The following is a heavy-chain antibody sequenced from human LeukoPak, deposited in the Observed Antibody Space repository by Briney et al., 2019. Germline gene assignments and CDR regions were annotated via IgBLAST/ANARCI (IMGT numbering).Heavy chain of an antibody. V-gene: IGHV3-21*01. CDR2: ISSSSSYI. J-gene: IGHJ6*03. Sequence: PGGSLRLSCAASGFTFSSYEMNWVRQAPGKGLEWVSSISSSSSYIYYADSVKGRFTISRDNAKNSLYLQMNSLRAEDTAVYYCARAGYSSGWYVTDYYYYYMDVWGKGTTVTVSS. CDR1: GFTFSSYE. D-gene: IGHD6-19*01. CDR3: ARAGYSSGWYVTDYYYYYMDV.